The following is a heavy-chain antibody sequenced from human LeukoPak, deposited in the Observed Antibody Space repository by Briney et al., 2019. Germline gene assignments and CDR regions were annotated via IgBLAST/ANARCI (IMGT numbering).Heavy chain of an antibody. CDR2: ISAYNGNT. Sequence: ASVKVSCKASGYTFTSYGISWVRQAPGQGLEWMGWISAYNGNTNYAQKLQDRVTMTTDTSTSTAYMELRSLRSDDTAVYYCARDHRVGATQKKFYYYGMDVWGQGTTVTVSS. CDR3: ARDHRVGATQKKFYYYGMDV. D-gene: IGHD1-26*01. J-gene: IGHJ6*02. CDR1: GYTFTSYG. V-gene: IGHV1-18*01.